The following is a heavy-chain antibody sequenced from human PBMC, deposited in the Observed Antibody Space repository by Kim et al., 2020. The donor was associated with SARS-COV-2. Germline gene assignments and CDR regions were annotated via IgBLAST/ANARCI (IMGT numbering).Heavy chain of an antibody. CDR1: GYTFTSYG. V-gene: IGHV1-18*01. CDR2: ISAYNGNT. J-gene: IGHJ4*02. D-gene: IGHD6-19*01. Sequence: ASVKVSCKASGYTFTSYGISWVRQAPGQGLEWMGWISAYNGNTNYAQKLKGRVTMTTDTSTSTAYMELRSLRSDDTAVYYCARDSQWLAHHYFDYWGQGTLVTVSS. CDR3: ARDSQWLAHHYFDY.